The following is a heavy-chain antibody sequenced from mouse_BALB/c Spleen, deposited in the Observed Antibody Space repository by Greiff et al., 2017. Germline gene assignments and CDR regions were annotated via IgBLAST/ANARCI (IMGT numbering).Heavy chain of an antibody. J-gene: IGHJ4*01. CDR1: GFTFSSYT. V-gene: IGHV5-12-2*01. CDR3: ARQDSSGYSDY. D-gene: IGHD3-2*01. CDR2: ISNGGGST. Sequence: EVQGVESGGGLVQPGGSLKLSCAASGFTFSSYTMSWVRQTPEKRLEWVAYISNGGGSTYYPDTVKGRFTISRDNAKNTLYLQMSSLKSEDTAMYYCARQDSSGYSDYWGQGTSVTVSS.